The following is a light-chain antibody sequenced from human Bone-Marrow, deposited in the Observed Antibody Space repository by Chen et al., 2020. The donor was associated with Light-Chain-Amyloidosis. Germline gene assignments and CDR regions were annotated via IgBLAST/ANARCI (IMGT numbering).Light chain of an antibody. V-gene: IGLV2-23*02. J-gene: IGLJ3*02. Sequence: QSVLTQPASVSGSPGQSITITCTGTSSVVGNHDIVSWYQQHPGKAPKFLIYEVTKRPSGVSTPCTGSKSGHTAYLKISGLRSAAEAYYCCCSYDEVESSWGFRGGTMLTVL. CDR3: CSYDEVESSWG. CDR1: SSVVGNHDI. CDR2: EVT.